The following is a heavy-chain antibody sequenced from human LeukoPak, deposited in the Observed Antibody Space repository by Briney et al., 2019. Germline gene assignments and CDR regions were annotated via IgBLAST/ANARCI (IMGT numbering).Heavy chain of an antibody. CDR2: IYHSGST. Sequence: SETLSLTCAVSGGSISSGGYSWSWIRQPLGKGLEWIGYIYHSGSTYYNPSLKSRVTISVDRSKNQFSLKLSSVTAADTAVYYCARSTHASGWYRSWGQGTLVTVSS. J-gene: IGHJ4*02. V-gene: IGHV4-30-2*01. CDR3: ARSTHASGWYRS. D-gene: IGHD6-19*01. CDR1: GGSISSGGYS.